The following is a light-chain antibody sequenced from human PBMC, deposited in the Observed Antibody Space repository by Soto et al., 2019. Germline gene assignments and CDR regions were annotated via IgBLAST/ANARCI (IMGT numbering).Light chain of an antibody. J-gene: IGKJ4*01. Sequence: EIVMTQSPATLSVSPGERATLSCRAGQNIHTNLAWYQQKPGQAPRLLFYGASTGATGLPARFSGSGSGTELTITISSLQSEDFEVYYCQQYNNWPLTFGGGTKVDIK. CDR3: QQYNNWPLT. CDR2: GAS. V-gene: IGKV3-15*01. CDR1: QNIHTN.